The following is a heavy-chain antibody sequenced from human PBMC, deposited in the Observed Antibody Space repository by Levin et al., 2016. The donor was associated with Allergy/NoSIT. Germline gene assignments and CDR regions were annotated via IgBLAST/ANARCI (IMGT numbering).Heavy chain of an antibody. V-gene: IGHV4-30-2*01. D-gene: IGHD5-12*01. J-gene: IGHJ4*02. CDR2: IYHSGST. CDR3: ARATDSGYVNFDY. Sequence: WIRQPPGKGLEWIGYIYHSGSTYYNPSLKSRVTISVDRSKNQFSLKLSSVTAADTAVYYCARATDSGYVNFDYWGQGTLVTVSS.